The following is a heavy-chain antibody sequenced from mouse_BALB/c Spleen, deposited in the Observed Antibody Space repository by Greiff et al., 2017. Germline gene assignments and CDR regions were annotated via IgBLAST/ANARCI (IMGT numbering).Heavy chain of an antibody. CDR2: IYPYNGGT. D-gene: IGHD1-2*01. CDR3: ARIEDYGPWFAY. J-gene: IGHJ3*01. Sequence: VQLQQSGPELVKPGASVKISCKASGYTFTDYNMHWVKQSHGKSLEWIGYIYPYNGGTGYNQKFKSKATLTVDNSSSTAYMELRSLTSEDSAVYYCARIEDYGPWFAYWGQGTLVTVSA. CDR1: GYTFTDYN. V-gene: IGHV1S29*02.